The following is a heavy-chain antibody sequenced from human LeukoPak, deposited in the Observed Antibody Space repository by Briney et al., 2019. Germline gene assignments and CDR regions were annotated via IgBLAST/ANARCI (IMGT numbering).Heavy chain of an antibody. V-gene: IGHV3-21*01. CDR1: GFTFSSYS. CDR2: ISSSSSYI. CDR3: ARGGYGDYYYYMDV. Sequence: KPGGSLRLSCAASGFTFSSYSMNWVRQAPGKGLEWVSSISSSSSYIYYADSVKGRFTISRDNAKNSLYLQMNSLRAEDTAVYYCARGGYGDYYYYMDVWGKGTTVTVSS. D-gene: IGHD4-17*01. J-gene: IGHJ6*03.